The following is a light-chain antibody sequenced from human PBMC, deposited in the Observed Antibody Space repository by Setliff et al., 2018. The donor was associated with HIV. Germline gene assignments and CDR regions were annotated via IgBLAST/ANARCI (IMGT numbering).Light chain of an antibody. Sequence: QSVLAQPPSASGTPGQRVTISCSGSNSNIGSNTVDWYQQLPGTAPKLLIYVNDLRPSGVPGRFSGSKSGTSASLAISGLHSEDEADYYCSTWDDSLNAKVFGTGTKVTVL. J-gene: IGLJ1*01. CDR3: STWDDSLNAKV. CDR1: NSNIGSNT. V-gene: IGLV1-44*01. CDR2: VND.